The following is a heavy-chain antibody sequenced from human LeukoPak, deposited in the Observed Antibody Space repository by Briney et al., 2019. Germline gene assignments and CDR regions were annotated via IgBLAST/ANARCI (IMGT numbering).Heavy chain of an antibody. D-gene: IGHD4-17*01. Sequence: GGSLRLSCAASGFTFSSYAMSWVRQAPGKGLEWVSAISGSGGSTYYADSVKGRFTISRDSSKNTLYLQMNSLRAEDTAVYYCAKDRGWGSGDYPSMLFDIWGQGTMVTVSS. CDR2: ISGSGGST. V-gene: IGHV3-23*01. CDR1: GFTFSSYA. J-gene: IGHJ3*02. CDR3: AKDRGWGSGDYPSMLFDI.